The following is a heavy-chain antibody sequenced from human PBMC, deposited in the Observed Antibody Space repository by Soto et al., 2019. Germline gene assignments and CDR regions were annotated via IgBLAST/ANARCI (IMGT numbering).Heavy chain of an antibody. V-gene: IGHV6-1*01. CDR1: GDSVSSKSAA. CDR3: ARTNSLFDY. CDR2: TYYRSKWYN. Sequence: PSQTLSLTCAISGDSVSSKSAAWNWIRQSPSRGLEWLGRTYYRSKWYNEYAISVKSRITVNPDTSKNQFSLHLSSVTPEDTAVYYCARTNSLFDYWGQGTQVTVSS. J-gene: IGHJ4*02.